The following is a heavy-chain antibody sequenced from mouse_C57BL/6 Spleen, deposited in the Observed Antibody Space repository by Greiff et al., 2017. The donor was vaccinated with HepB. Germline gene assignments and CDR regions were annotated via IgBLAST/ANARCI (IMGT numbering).Heavy chain of an antibody. CDR3: ARVEELGWYFDV. V-gene: IGHV1-69*01. CDR2: IDPSDSYT. D-gene: IGHD4-1*01. J-gene: IGHJ1*03. Sequence: QVQLQQPGAELVMPGASVKLSCKASGYTFTSYWMHWVKQRPGQGLEWIGEIDPSDSYTNYNQKFKGKSTLTVDKSSSTAYMQLSSLTSEDSAVYYCARVEELGWYFDVWGTGTTVTVSS. CDR1: GYTFTSYW.